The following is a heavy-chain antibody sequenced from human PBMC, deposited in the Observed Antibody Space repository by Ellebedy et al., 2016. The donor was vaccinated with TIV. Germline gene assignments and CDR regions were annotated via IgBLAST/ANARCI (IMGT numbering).Heavy chain of an antibody. J-gene: IGHJ4*02. D-gene: IGHD6-13*01. V-gene: IGHV4/OR15-8*02. CDR2: IYHGVNS. Sequence: SETLSLTXGVSGGSFSVSHWWSWVRQPPGSGLEWIGEIYHGVNSHYNQSLKSRVTMSIDESNNGVSLELTSVTAADTAVYYCARDLGSGVYPGHWGQGTLVTVSS. CDR1: GGSFSVSHW. CDR3: ARDLGSGVYPGH.